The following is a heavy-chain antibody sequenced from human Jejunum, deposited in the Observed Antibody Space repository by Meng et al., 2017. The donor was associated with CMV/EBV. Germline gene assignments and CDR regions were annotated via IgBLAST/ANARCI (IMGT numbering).Heavy chain of an antibody. V-gene: IGHV3-7*04. CDR1: GYNFKDYW. Sequence: LNITCAACGYNFKDYWLGWVRQAPGRGLEWVANIRYDGGERYYVNSVEGRFFIYRDNARNTLYLQMNSLRGDDSAIYYCTRALDYWGQGTPVTVSS. CDR3: TRALDY. J-gene: IGHJ4*02. CDR2: IRYDGGER.